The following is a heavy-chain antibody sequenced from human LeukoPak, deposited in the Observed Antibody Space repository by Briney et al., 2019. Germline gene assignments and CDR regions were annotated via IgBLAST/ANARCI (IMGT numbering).Heavy chain of an antibody. CDR1: GYTFTGDY. Sequence: ASVKVSCKASGYTFTGDYMHWVRQAPGQGLEWMGWINPNSGGTNYAQKFQGRVTLTRDTSISTAHMELSSLRSDDTAVYYCARVNGYTYTYYFDYWGQGTLVTVSS. CDR3: ARVNGYTYTYYFDY. D-gene: IGHD5-18*01. CDR2: INPNSGGT. V-gene: IGHV1-2*02. J-gene: IGHJ4*02.